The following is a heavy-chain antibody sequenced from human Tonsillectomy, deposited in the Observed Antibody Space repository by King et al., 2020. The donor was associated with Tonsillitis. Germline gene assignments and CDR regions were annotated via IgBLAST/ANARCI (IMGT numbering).Heavy chain of an antibody. CDR3: ARLEYYYDSSGYYPMDY. V-gene: IGHV5-51*07. CDR2: IYPGDSDT. J-gene: IGHJ4*02. CDR1: GYSFTSYW. D-gene: IGHD3-22*01. Sequence: VQLVESGAEVKKPGESLKISCKGSGYSFTSYWIGWVHQMPGKGLEWMGIIYPGDSDTRYSPSFQGQVTISADKSISTAYLQWSSLKASDTAMYYCARLEYYYDSSGYYPMDYWGQGTLVTVSS.